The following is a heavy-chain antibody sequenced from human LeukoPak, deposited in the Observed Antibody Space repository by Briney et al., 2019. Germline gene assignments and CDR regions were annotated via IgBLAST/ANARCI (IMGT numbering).Heavy chain of an antibody. V-gene: IGHV3-11*01. CDR1: GFSFSDYY. CDR2: ISSSGSTI. J-gene: IGHJ4*02. Sequence: GGSLRLSCAASGFSFSDYYMSWIRQAPGKGLEWVSYISSSGSTIYYADSVKGRFTISRDNAKNSLYLQMNSLRAEDTALYYCARDNLYDSIGYYSAYWGQGTLVTVSS. D-gene: IGHD3-22*01. CDR3: ARDNLYDSIGYYSAY.